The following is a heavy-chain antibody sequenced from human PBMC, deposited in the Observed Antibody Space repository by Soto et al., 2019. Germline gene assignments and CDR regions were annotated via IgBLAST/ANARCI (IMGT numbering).Heavy chain of an antibody. Sequence: QVQLMQSGAEVKKPGSSVKVACKASGGTFSTSAISWVRQAPGKGLEWVGGIMPVFATPDYAQKFQGRVTISADESTTTAYLELTSLTTDDTAVYYCARDKDLQQLGGNYYYILDVWGQGTAITVFS. CDR1: GGTFSTSA. J-gene: IGHJ6*02. CDR2: IMPVFATP. V-gene: IGHV1-69*12. D-gene: IGHD3-3*02. CDR3: ARDKDLQQLGGNYYYILDV.